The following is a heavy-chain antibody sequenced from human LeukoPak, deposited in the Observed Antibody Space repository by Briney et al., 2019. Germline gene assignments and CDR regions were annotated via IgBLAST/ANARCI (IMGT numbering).Heavy chain of an antibody. V-gene: IGHV4-59*01. D-gene: IGHD3-22*01. CDR3: ARAHTPSYYDSSGYFDY. CDR1: GGSISSYY. CDR2: IYYSGST. J-gene: IGHJ4*02. Sequence: SETLSLTCTVSGGSISSYYWSWLRQPPGKGLEWIGYIYYSGSTNYNPSLKSRVTISVDTSKNQFSLKLSSVTAADTAVYYCARAHTPSYYDSSGYFDYWGQGTLVTVSS.